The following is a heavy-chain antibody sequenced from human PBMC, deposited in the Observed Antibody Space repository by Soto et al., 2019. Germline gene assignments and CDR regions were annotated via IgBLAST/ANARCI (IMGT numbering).Heavy chain of an antibody. Sequence: GGSLRLSCAASGFTFSSYGMHWVRQAPGKGLEWVAVIWYDGSNKYYADSVKGRFTISRDNSKNTLYLQMNSLRAEDTAVYYCARESYDSSGSLYYYYGMDVWGQGTTVTVSS. CDR1: GFTFSSYG. J-gene: IGHJ6*02. D-gene: IGHD3-22*01. CDR3: ARESYDSSGSLYYYYGMDV. V-gene: IGHV3-33*01. CDR2: IWYDGSNK.